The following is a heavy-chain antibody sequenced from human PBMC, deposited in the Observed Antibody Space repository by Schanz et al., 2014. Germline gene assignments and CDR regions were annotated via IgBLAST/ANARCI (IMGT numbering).Heavy chain of an antibody. CDR3: AAHETLSTTACYPS. CDR1: GFTFSSFG. J-gene: IGHJ4*02. V-gene: IGHV3-30*02. D-gene: IGHD2-2*01. CDR2: IQNDGSNY. Sequence: QVQLVESGGGVVQPGGSLRLSCAASGFTFSSFGMHWVRQAPGKGLEWVAFIQNDGSNYYHADSVKGRFTISRDNAKNSLYLQMTGLRAEDTAVYYCAAHETLSTTACYPSWGQGTLVAVSS.